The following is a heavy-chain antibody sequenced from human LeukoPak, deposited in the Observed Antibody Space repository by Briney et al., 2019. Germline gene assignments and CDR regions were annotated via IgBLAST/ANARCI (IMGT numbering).Heavy chain of an antibody. CDR3: ARGSSSRPRGLSSGYFDYYYMDV. V-gene: IGHV4-34*01. D-gene: IGHD3-3*01. J-gene: IGHJ6*03. Sequence: SETLSLTCAVNGGSFSGYYCSWIRQPPGKGLEWIGEINHSGSTNYNPSLKSRVTISVDTSKKKFSLKLSSVTAADTAVYYCARGSSSRPRGLSSGYFDYYYMDVWGKGATVTVSS. CDR2: INHSGST. CDR1: GGSFSGYY.